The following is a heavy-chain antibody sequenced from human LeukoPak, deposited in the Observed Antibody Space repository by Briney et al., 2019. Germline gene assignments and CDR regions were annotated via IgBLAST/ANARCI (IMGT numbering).Heavy chain of an antibody. CDR2: MNTNSGNT. V-gene: IGHV1-8*01. J-gene: IGHJ5*02. D-gene: IGHD2-2*01. Sequence: ASVKVSCKASGYTFTSYDINWVRQDTGQGLEWMGWMNTNSGNTGHAQKFQGRLTMTRDTSTNTAYMELSSLRSEDTAVYYCARGGDIAVVPAAMVGPWGQGTLVTVSS. CDR3: ARGGDIAVVPAAMVGP. CDR1: GYTFTSYD.